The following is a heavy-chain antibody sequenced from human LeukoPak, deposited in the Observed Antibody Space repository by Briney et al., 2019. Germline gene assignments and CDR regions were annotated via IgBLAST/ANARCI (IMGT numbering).Heavy chain of an antibody. CDR2: IITNFGAT. D-gene: IGHD3-3*01. Sequence: SVKVSCKASGGTFSNYAINWMRQAPGQGLEWMGGIITNFGATNYAQKYQGRVTITADESTSTVYMELSSLRSEDTAVYYCARPRTYYDFWRGYPPFDYWGQGTLVTVSS. V-gene: IGHV1-69*13. J-gene: IGHJ4*02. CDR3: ARPRTYYDFWRGYPPFDY. CDR1: GGTFSNYA.